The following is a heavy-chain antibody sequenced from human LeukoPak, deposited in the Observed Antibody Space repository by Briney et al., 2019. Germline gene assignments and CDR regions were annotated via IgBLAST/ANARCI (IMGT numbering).Heavy chain of an antibody. CDR2: IKQDGSEK. J-gene: IGHJ3*02. D-gene: IGHD2-2*01. CDR1: GFTFSSYW. V-gene: IGHV3-7*01. CDR3: RGGYCSSTSCGDAFDI. Sequence: GRSLRLSCAASGFTFSSYWMSWVRQAPGKGLEWVANIKQDGSEKYYVDSVKGRFTISGDNAKNSLYLQMNSLRAEDTAVYYCRGGYCSSTSCGDAFDIWGQGTMVTVSS.